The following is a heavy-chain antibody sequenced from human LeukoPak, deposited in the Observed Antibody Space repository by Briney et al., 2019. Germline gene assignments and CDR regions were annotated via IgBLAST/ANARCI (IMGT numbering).Heavy chain of an antibody. D-gene: IGHD4-11*01. CDR3: TRGLTLTTFDY. CDR2: ISSGGGST. J-gene: IGHJ4*02. V-gene: IGHV3-23*01. Sequence: GGSLRLSCAASGFTFSSYIMTWVRQAPGNGLEWVSTISSGGGSTYYADSVKGRFTISRDNSKNTLYLQMDSLRAEDTAIYYCTRGLTLTTFDYWGQGTLVTVSS. CDR1: GFTFSSYI.